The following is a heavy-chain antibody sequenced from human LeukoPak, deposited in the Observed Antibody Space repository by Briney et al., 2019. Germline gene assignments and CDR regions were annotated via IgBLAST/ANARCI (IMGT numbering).Heavy chain of an antibody. CDR2: ISAYNGNT. V-gene: IGHV1-18*01. D-gene: IGHD3-10*01. J-gene: IGHJ4*02. Sequence: ASVKVSCKASGYTFTSYGISWVRQAPGQGLEWMGWISAYNGNTNYAQKFQGRVTMTTDTSTNTAYMELRSLRSDDTAVYYCARDQGPYDSGSFAHAPCDYWGQGTLVTVSS. CDR3: ARDQGPYDSGSFAHAPCDY. CDR1: GYTFTSYG.